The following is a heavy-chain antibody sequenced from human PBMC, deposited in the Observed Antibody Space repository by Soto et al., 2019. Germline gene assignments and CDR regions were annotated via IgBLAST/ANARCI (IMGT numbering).Heavy chain of an antibody. V-gene: IGHV4-4*02. Sequence: QVQLQESGPGLVKPSGTLSLTCAVSGGSISSSNWWSWVRQPPGKGLEWIGEIYHSGSTNYNPSLKSRVTLSVDKSKNQFSLKLSSVARADTAVYYRARVSPRQMVTPFDHWGQGNLVTVSS. CDR1: GGSISSSNW. CDR3: ARVSPRQMVTPFDH. J-gene: IGHJ4*02. CDR2: IYHSGST. D-gene: IGHD2-21*02.